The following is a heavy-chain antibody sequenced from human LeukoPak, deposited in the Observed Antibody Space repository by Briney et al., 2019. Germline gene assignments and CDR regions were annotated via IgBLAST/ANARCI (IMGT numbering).Heavy chain of an antibody. CDR1: GYRFTDFY. CDR2: INPNSGGT. D-gene: IGHD6-19*01. V-gene: IGHV1-2*02. CDR3: ARNPLSGWDLWFAP. Sequence: ASVKVSCKASGYRFTDFYMHWVRQAPGQGLEWMGWINPNSGGTNYARKFQGRVTVTRDTSISTAYMELNRLRSDDTAVYYCARNPLSGWDLWFAPWGQGTLVTVSS. J-gene: IGHJ5*02.